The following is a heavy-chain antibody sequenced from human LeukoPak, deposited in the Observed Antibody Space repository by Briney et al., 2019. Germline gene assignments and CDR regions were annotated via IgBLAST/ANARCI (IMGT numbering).Heavy chain of an antibody. J-gene: IGHJ4*02. CDR2: IYPGDSDT. V-gene: IGHV5-51*01. CDR3: ARGSGYRTFDY. D-gene: IGHD3-22*01. Sequence: GESLKISCKGSGYSLTSYWLGWVRQMPGKGLEWMGIIYPGDSDTRYSPSFQGQVTIPADKSISTAYLQWSSLKASNTAMYYCARGSGYRTFDYWGQGTLVTVSS. CDR1: GYSLTSYW.